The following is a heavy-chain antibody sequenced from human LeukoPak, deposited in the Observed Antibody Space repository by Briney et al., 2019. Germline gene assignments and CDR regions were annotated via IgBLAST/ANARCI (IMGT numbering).Heavy chain of an antibody. V-gene: IGHV3-23*01. CDR1: GFTFSSYA. CDR3: AKYIAAAGRYYYYGMDV. J-gene: IGHJ6*04. Sequence: GGSLRLSCAASGFTFSSYAMSWVRQAPGKGLEWVSAISGSGGSTYYADSVKGRFTISRDNSKNTLYLQMNSLRAEDTAVYYRAKYIAAAGRYYYYGMDVWGKGTTVTVSS. CDR2: ISGSGGST. D-gene: IGHD6-13*01.